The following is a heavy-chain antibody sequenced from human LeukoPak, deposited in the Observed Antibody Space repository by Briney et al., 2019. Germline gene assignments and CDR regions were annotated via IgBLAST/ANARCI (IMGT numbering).Heavy chain of an antibody. CDR2: ISGSGGST. V-gene: IGHV3-23*01. Sequence: GGSLRLSCAASGFTFSSYAMSWVRQAPGKGLEWVSAISGSGGSTYYADSVKGRFTISRDNSKNTLYLQMNSLRAEDTAVYYCASLGIFGVVILYWGQXXLVXVSS. CDR3: ASLGIFGVVILY. J-gene: IGHJ4*02. CDR1: GFTFSSYA. D-gene: IGHD3-3*01.